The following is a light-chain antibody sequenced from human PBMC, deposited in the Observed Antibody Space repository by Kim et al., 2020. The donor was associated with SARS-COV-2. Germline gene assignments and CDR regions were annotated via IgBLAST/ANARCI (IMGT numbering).Light chain of an antibody. CDR3: QQYNSYDT. CDR1: QSISSW. Sequence: SASVGDRVTITCRASQSISSWLAWYQQKPGKAPKLLIYKASSLESGVPSRFSGSGSGTEFTLTISSLQPDDFATYYCQQYNSYDTFGQGTKVDIK. J-gene: IGKJ2*01. V-gene: IGKV1-5*03. CDR2: KAS.